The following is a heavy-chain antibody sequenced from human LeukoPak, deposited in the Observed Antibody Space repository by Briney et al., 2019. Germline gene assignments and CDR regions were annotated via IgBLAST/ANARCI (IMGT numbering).Heavy chain of an antibody. J-gene: IGHJ4*02. CDR3: ARGPVRSTPLSSFFDS. CDR2: IIPIFGTA. D-gene: IGHD2-2*01. CDR1: GGPFSNYA. V-gene: IGHV1-69*06. Sequence: SVKVSCKASGGPFSNYAITWLRQAPGQGLEWMGGIIPIFGTANSAQRFQGRVTITADTTTTTTYIQLNSLTSEDTAVYFCARGPVRSTPLSSFFDSWGQGTLVTVSS.